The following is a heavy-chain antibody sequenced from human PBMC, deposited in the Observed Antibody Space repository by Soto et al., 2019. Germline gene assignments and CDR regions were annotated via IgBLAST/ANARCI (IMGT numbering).Heavy chain of an antibody. V-gene: IGHV4-34*01. D-gene: IGHD3-10*01. Sequence: KSSETLSLTCAVSGASVSGQYWSWIRQPPGKGLEWVGEIIPTGSTTYNPSLKSRLSFSLDTSKNHFSLNLSSVSVADTAVYYCARGGITMAWNYYYYGMDVWGQGTTVTVYS. CDR2: IIPTGST. CDR3: ARGGITMAWNYYYYGMDV. CDR1: GASVSGQY. J-gene: IGHJ6*02.